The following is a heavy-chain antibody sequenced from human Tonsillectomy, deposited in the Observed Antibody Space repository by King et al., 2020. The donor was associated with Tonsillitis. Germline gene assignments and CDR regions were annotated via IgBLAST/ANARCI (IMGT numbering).Heavy chain of an antibody. J-gene: IGHJ4*02. V-gene: IGHV1-2*02. Sequence: GGAVRVSWRASGDTVTDEYMRWGRQAPGQGLDWMGWINPKSGDTNYAQKFQGRLTVTSNTSVSTANVELTSLTSYDTAVYYCARAKNEHRDFATSGSYYNVGHVIYWGQGTLVTVSS. D-gene: IGHD3-10*01. CDR2: INPKSGDT. CDR1: GDTVTDEY. CDR3: ARAKNEHRDFATSGSYYNVGHVIY.